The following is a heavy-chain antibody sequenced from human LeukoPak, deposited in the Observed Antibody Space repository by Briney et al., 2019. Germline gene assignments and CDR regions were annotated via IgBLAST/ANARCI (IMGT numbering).Heavy chain of an antibody. CDR1: DGSISNGGFY. CDR3: ARDLTGYFKFDF. V-gene: IGHV4-31*03. CDR2: IYRSGST. J-gene: IGHJ4*02. Sequence: SETLSLTCTVSDGSISNGGFYLNWIRQHPGKGLEWIGSIYRSGSTYYNPSLYNPSLKSRVIMSLDTSKNQFSLKLNSVTAADTAVYYCARDLTGYFKFDFWGQGTLVTVSS. D-gene: IGHD3-9*01.